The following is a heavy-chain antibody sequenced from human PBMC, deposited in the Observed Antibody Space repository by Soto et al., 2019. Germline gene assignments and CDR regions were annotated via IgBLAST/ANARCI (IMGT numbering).Heavy chain of an antibody. CDR2: IGNRGTGI. Sequence: QVQLVESGGGLVKPGGSVRLSCEAAGFTFGDYYMTWIRQAPGKGLEWVSFIGNRGTGIYYADSVKGRFTVFRDNAKNSLYLQMNSLRGEDTAMYYCARDLRAVGMASRFDPWGQGTLVTVSS. D-gene: IGHD6-13*01. CDR3: ARDLRAVGMASRFDP. J-gene: IGHJ5*02. CDR1: GFTFGDYY. V-gene: IGHV3-11*01.